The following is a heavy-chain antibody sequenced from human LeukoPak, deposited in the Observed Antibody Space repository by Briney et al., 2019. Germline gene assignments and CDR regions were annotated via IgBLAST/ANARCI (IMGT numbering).Heavy chain of an antibody. CDR1: GGSFSGYY. J-gene: IGHJ4*02. V-gene: IGHV4-34*01. D-gene: IGHD3-22*01. CDR2: INHSGST. Sequence: SETLSLTCAVYGGSFSGYYWSWIRQPPGKGLEWIGEINHSGSTNYNPSLKSRVTISVDTSKNQFSLKLSSVTAADTAVYYCARGLLDDSSGYDATNFDYWGQGTLVTVSS. CDR3: ARGLLDDSSGYDATNFDY.